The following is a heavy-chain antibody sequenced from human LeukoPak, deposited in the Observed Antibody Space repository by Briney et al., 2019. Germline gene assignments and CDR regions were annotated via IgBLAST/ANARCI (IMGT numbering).Heavy chain of an antibody. CDR1: GYTFTSYG. D-gene: IGHD5-18*01. CDR3: ARDVDTAMANWFDP. J-gene: IGHJ5*02. V-gene: IGHV1-18*01. CDR2: ISAYNGNT. Sequence: ASVKVSCKASGYTFTSYGISWVRQAPGQGLEGMGWISAYNGNTNYAQKLQGRVTMTTDTSTSTAYMELRSLRSDDTAVYYCARDVDTAMANWFDPWGQGTLVTVSS.